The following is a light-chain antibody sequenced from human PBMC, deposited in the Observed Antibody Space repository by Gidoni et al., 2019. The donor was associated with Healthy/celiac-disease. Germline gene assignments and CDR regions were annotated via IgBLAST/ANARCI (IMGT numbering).Light chain of an antibody. CDR1: SSNIGAGYD. CDR2: GNS. CDR3: QSYDSSLSGPVV. V-gene: IGLV1-40*01. J-gene: IGLJ2*01. Sequence: QSVLTQPPSVSGAPGQRVTISCTWSSSNIGAGYDVPWYQQLPETAPKLLIYGNSNRPSGVPDRFSGSKSGTSASLAITGLQAEDEADYYCQSYDSSLSGPVVFGGGTKLTVL.